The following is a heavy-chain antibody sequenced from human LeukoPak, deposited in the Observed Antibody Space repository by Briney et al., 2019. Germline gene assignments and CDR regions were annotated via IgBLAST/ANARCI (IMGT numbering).Heavy chain of an antibody. V-gene: IGHV1-2*06. Sequence: ASVKVSCKASGYTFTGYYMHWVRQAPGQGLEWMGRINPNSGGTNYAQKFQGRVTMTRDTSISTAYMELSRLRSDDTAAYYCARDQIMITFGGVIDDYWGQGTLVTVSS. D-gene: IGHD3-16*02. CDR1: GYTFTGYY. CDR3: ARDQIMITFGGVIDDY. J-gene: IGHJ4*02. CDR2: INPNSGGT.